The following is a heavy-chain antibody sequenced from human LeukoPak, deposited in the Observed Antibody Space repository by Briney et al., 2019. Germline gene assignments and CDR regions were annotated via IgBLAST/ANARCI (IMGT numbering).Heavy chain of an antibody. CDR2: ISAYNGNT. J-gene: IGHJ4*02. V-gene: IGHV1-18*01. D-gene: IGHD6-19*01. CDR1: GYTFTSYG. CDR3: ARDQAVAGTGEIDY. Sequence: ASVKVSCKASGYTFTSYGISWVRQAPGQGLEWMGWISAYNGNTNYAQKLQGRVTMTTDTSTSTAYMELRSLRSDDTAVYYCARDQAVAGTGEIDYWGQGTLVTVSS.